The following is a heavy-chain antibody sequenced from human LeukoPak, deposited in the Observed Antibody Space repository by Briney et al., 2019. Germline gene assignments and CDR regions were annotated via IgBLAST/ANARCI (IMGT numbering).Heavy chain of an antibody. V-gene: IGHV3-53*01. CDR2: IYSGGST. Sequence: PGGSLRLSCAASGFTVSSYCMTWVRQAPGKGLEWVSIIYSGGSTYYADSVKGRFTISRDNSKNTLYLQMDSLRAEDTAVYYCARANSGSHSYFQHWGQGTLVTVSS. CDR3: ARANSGSHSYFQH. CDR1: GFTVSSYC. D-gene: IGHD1-26*01. J-gene: IGHJ1*01.